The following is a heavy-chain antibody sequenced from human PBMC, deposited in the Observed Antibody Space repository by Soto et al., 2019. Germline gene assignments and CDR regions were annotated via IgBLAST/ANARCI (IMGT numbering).Heavy chain of an antibody. J-gene: IGHJ5*02. D-gene: IGHD3-10*01. V-gene: IGHV3-15*07. CDR2: IKSKADGGTA. CDR3: TDSPGSRENSDGWFDP. Sequence: EVQLVESGGGLVMPGGSLRLSCAASGLGFINAWMNWVRQAPGKGLEWVGRIKSKADGGTAVYAAPVEGRFTISRDDSKNTMFLQMDSLKTEDTALYYCTDSPGSRENSDGWFDPWGQGTLVTVSS. CDR1: GLGFINAW.